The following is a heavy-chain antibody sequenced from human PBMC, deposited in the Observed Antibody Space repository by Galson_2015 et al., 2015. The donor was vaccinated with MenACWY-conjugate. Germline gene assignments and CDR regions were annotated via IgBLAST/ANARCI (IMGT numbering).Heavy chain of an antibody. CDR1: GYTFNTYP. Sequence: SVKVSCKASGYTFNTYPLHWVRQAPGQGLEWMAWIHVGNGNTKYSQKFQGRVTVTRDTSASTGYMELSSLRSEDTAVYYCVRDVCSTSSCDSAHHSGQGTLVTVSS. CDR2: IHVGNGNT. V-gene: IGHV1-3*01. D-gene: IGHD2-2*01. J-gene: IGHJ5*02. CDR3: VRDVCSTSSCDSAHH.